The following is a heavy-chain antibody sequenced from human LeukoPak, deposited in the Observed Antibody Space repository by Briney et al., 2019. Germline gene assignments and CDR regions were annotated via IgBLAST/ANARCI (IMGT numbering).Heavy chain of an antibody. CDR2: MNPNSGNT. CDR1: GYTFTSYG. V-gene: IGHV1-8*02. CDR3: ARGGWKQQLDGMDV. Sequence: GASVKVSCKASGYTFTSYGISWVRQAPGQGLEWMGWMNPNSGNTGYAQKFQGRVTMTRNTSISTAYMELSSLRSEDTAVYYCARGGWKQQLDGMDVWGQGTTVTVSS. D-gene: IGHD6-13*01. J-gene: IGHJ6*02.